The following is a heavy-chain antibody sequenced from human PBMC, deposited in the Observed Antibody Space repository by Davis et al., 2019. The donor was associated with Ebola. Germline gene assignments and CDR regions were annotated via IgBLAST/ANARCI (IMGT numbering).Heavy chain of an antibody. J-gene: IGHJ3*01. D-gene: IGHD1-14*01. CDR3: AKDDRITDAFDF. V-gene: IGHV3-30*18. Sequence: GESLKISCVASGFTFSNYGMHWVRQAPGKGLEWVAFISYHGKNIPYADSVWGRFTISRDNSKNTLYLQMNSLSPDDTAFYYCAKDDRITDAFDFWGHGTLVIVSS. CDR2: ISYHGKNI. CDR1: GFTFSNYG.